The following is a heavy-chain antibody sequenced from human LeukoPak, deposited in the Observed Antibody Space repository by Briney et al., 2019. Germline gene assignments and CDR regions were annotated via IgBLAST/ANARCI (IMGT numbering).Heavy chain of an antibody. CDR3: AKDYAPIVAAGTNWFDP. D-gene: IGHD6-13*01. J-gene: IGHJ5*02. CDR2: ILHDGNNK. Sequence: GGSLRLSCAVSGFTFSTYAMHWIRQAPGKGLEWVAVILHDGNNKYYAESVKGRFTISRDNSKNTLYLQMNSLRPEDTALYFCAKDYAPIVAAGTNWFDPWGQGTLVTVSS. V-gene: IGHV3-30-3*01. CDR1: GFTFSTYA.